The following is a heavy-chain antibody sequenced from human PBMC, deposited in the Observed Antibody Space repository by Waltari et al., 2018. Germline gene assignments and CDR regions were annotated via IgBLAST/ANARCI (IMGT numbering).Heavy chain of an antibody. Sequence: EVQVVESGGGLVHPGRSLSLSCTTSGFTFGDYAMHWVRQAPGKGLEWVSVISWDGTNTYYVDSVKGRFTISRDNSKSTLYLQMSSLRAEDTALYYCVKGRYYDFWSAYPDYWGQGTLVTVSS. CDR2: ISWDGTNT. CDR3: VKGRYYDFWSAYPDY. V-gene: IGHV3-43D*04. CDR1: GFTFGDYA. J-gene: IGHJ4*02. D-gene: IGHD3-3*01.